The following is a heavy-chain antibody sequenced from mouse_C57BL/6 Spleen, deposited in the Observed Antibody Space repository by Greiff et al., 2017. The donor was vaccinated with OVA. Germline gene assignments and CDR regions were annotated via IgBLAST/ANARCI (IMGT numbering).Heavy chain of an antibody. D-gene: IGHD1-1*01. CDR2: IDPNSGGT. V-gene: IGHV1-72*01. Sequence: VKLKQPGAELVKPGASVKLSCKASGYTFTSYWMHWVKQRPGRGLEWIGRIDPNSGGTKYNEKFKSKATLTVDKPASTAYMQLSSLTSEDSAVYYCARLGDYYGSRGYFDVWGTGTTVTVSS. J-gene: IGHJ1*03. CDR1: GYTFTSYW. CDR3: ARLGDYYGSRGYFDV.